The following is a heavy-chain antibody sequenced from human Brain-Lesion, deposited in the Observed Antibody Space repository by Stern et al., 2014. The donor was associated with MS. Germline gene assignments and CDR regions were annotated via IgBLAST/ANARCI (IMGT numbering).Heavy chain of an antibody. CDR1: GYTFSSYD. Sequence: QMQLVQSGAEVKKPGASVKVSCKASGYTFSSYDITWVRQAPGHGLEWMGWMNPYSGNTGYAQKFKGRVSMTSDPSISTVYMELTSLTSDDTAVYFCARAVRNQLLSEYWGQGTLVTVSS. CDR3: ARAVRNQLLSEY. V-gene: IGHV1-8*01. J-gene: IGHJ4*02. CDR2: MNPYSGNT. D-gene: IGHD2-2*01.